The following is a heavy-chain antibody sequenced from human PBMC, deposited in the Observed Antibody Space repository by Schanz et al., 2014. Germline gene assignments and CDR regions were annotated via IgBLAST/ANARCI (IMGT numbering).Heavy chain of an antibody. Sequence: QVQLVQSGAEVKKPGASVKVSCKASRSTFSSYTISWVRQARGQGLEWVGRFIPILDVGNYAQQFQGRVTFTADKSTSTAYMELSSLRYEDTAVYYCATMWGYCTATACQILEVLDVWGQGTMVTVPS. CDR2: FIPILDVG. V-gene: IGHV1-69*02. CDR1: RSTFSSYT. J-gene: IGHJ3*01. D-gene: IGHD2-8*02. CDR3: ATMWGYCTATACQILEVLDV.